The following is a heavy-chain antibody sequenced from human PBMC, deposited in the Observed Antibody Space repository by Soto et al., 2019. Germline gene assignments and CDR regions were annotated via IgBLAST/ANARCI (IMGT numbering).Heavy chain of an antibody. CDR3: ARDRASSVAGIHYYGMDV. D-gene: IGHD6-19*01. V-gene: IGHV6-1*01. CDR1: GDSVSSNSAA. J-gene: IGHJ6*02. CDR2: TYYRSKWYN. Sequence: QTLSLTCAISGDSVSSNSAAWNWISQSPTRGLEWLGRTYYRSKWYNDYAVSVKSRITINPDTSKNQFSLQLNSVTPEDTAVYYCARDRASSVAGIHYYGMDVWGQGTTVTVSS.